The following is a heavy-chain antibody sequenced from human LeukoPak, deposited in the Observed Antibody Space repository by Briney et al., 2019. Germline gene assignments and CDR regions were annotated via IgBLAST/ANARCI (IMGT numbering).Heavy chain of an antibody. V-gene: IGHV4-39*01. CDR1: GDSISNSSYY. CDR2: IYYSGST. D-gene: IGHD1-26*01. CDR3: ARHEYSGSYYGLSWFDP. J-gene: IGHJ5*02. Sequence: PSETLSLTCTVSGDSISNSSYYWGWIRQPPGKGLEWIASIYYSGSTYYNPSLKSRVTISVDTSKNQLSLKLSSLTAADTAVYYCARHEYSGSYYGLSWFDPWGQGTLVTVSS.